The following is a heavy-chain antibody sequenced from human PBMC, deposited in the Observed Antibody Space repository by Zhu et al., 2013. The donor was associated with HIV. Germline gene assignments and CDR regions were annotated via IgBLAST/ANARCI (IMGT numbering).Heavy chain of an antibody. CDR1: GYTFTGFY. V-gene: IGHV1-2*02. Sequence: QVQLVQSGAEVKKPGASVKVSCKASGYTFTGFYIHWVRQAPGQGLEWMGWINPNSGATNFAQNFQGRVTMTRDTSISTAYMELSRLRSDDTAVYYCARQYYYDSSGGGYFQHWGQGHPGHRLL. CDR2: INPNSGAT. D-gene: IGHD3-22*01. J-gene: IGHJ1*01. CDR3: ARQYYYDSSGGGYFQH.